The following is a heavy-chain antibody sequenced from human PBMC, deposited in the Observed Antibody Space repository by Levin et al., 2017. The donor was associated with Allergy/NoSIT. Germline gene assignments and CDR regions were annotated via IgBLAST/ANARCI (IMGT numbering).Heavy chain of an antibody. Sequence: PGGSLRLSCVASEFTFSSYDMHWVRQAPGKGLEWVADISYDGSNKYYVDSVKGRFTISRDNSKNTLYLQMNSLRAEDTAVYYCTAVRGESVVENYWGQGTLVTVSS. CDR3: TAVRGESVVENY. D-gene: IGHD3-10*01. CDR2: ISYDGSNK. CDR1: EFTFSSYD. J-gene: IGHJ4*02. V-gene: IGHV3-30*03.